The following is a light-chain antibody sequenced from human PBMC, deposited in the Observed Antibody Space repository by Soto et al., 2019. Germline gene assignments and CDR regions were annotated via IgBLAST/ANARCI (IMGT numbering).Light chain of an antibody. CDR3: QQSYITPRT. CDR2: AAS. CDR1: QSISSY. V-gene: IGKV1-39*01. J-gene: IGKJ1*01. Sequence: IQMSQSPSSLSASVGSRVNITCRASQSISSYLNWYQQKPGKAHKLLINAASSLQSGVPSRFSGSGSGTEFTLTISALQPEDFATYFCQQSYITPRTFGQGTKVDIK.